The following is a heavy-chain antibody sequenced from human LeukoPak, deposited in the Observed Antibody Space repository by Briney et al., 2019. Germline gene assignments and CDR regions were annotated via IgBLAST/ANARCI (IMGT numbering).Heavy chain of an antibody. CDR1: GGSFSGYY. Sequence: SETLSLTCAVYGGSFSGYYWSWIRQPPGEGLEWIGEINHSGSTNYNPSLKSRVTISVDTSKNQFSLKLSSVTAADTAVYYCAREDYSNYWFDPWGQGTLVTVSS. CDR3: AREDYSNYWFDP. CDR2: INHSGST. J-gene: IGHJ5*02. D-gene: IGHD4-11*01. V-gene: IGHV4-34*01.